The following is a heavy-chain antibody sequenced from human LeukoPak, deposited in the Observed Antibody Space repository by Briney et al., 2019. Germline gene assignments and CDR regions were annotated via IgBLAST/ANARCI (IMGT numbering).Heavy chain of an antibody. Sequence: GGSLRPSCAASGFTFSSYAMHWVRQAPGKGLEWVAVISYDGSNKYYADSVKGRFTISRDNSKNTLYLQMNSLRAEDTAVYYCARDFTYYYDSSGYYYYWGQGTLVTVSS. D-gene: IGHD3-22*01. J-gene: IGHJ4*02. V-gene: IGHV3-30*04. CDR1: GFTFSSYA. CDR3: ARDFTYYYDSSGYYYY. CDR2: ISYDGSNK.